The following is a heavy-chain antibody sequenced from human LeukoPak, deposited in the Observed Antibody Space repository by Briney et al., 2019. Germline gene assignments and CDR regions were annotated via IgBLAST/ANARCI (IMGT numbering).Heavy chain of an antibody. V-gene: IGHV4-4*02. J-gene: IGHJ4*02. CDR3: ASTKLGYSSGWH. D-gene: IGHD6-19*01. Sequence: SETLSLTCAVSGGSISSTNWWSWVRQPPGKGLEWIGEIYRSGTTNYKPSLKSRVTISLDKSRNHFSLKLTSVTASDTAIYYCASTKLGYSSGWHWGQGTLVTVSS. CDR2: IYRSGTT. CDR1: GGSISSTNW.